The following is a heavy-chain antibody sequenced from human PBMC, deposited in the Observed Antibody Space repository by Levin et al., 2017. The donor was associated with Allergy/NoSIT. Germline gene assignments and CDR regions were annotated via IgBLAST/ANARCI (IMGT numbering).Heavy chain of an antibody. CDR3: AREAGAATFKGFDY. J-gene: IGHJ4*02. D-gene: IGHD6-25*01. Sequence: SETLSLPFSFSFFSPPLPPFFLFFLPPPGKGLAWLGEIYHVGGTNYNPSFEGRITMSVDNSKNQVSLRLSSVTAADTAIYFCAREAGAATFKGFDYWGPGIPVTVSS. CDR1: FFSPPLPPF. CDR2: IYHVGGT. V-gene: IGHV4-4*02.